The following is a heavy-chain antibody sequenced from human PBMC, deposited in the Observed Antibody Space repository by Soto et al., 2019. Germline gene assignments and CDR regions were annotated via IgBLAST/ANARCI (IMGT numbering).Heavy chain of an antibody. V-gene: IGHV2-5*02. D-gene: IGHD2-15*01. CDR3: AHKGGRGAGMDV. Sequence: QITLKESGPTLVKPTQTLTLTCTFSGFSLSTSGVGVVWIRQPPGKALEWLALIYWDDDKRYTPFLKSRLTITTDTSKNQVALTMTNMDPVDTATYYCAHKGGRGAGMDVWGQGTTVTVSS. J-gene: IGHJ6*02. CDR2: IYWDDDK. CDR1: GFSLSTSGVG.